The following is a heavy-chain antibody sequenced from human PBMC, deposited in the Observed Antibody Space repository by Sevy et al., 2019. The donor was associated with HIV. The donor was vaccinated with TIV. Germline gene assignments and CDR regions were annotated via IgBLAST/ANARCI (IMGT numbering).Heavy chain of an antibody. Sequence: GGSLRLSCAASGFTFSSYWMSWVRQAPGKGLEWAANIKQDGSEKYYVDSVKGRFTISRDNAKNSLYLQMNSLRAEDTAVYYCARGAYYDILTGYYLDYWGQGTLVTVSS. J-gene: IGHJ4*02. CDR3: ARGAYYDILTGYYLDY. V-gene: IGHV3-7*01. D-gene: IGHD3-9*01. CDR2: IKQDGSEK. CDR1: GFTFSSYW.